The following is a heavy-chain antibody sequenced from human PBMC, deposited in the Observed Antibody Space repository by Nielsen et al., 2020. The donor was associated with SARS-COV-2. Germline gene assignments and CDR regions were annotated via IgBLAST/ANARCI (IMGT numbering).Heavy chain of an antibody. CDR3: ARVVDYGDYGYFDY. J-gene: IGHJ4*02. CDR2: IYHSGST. D-gene: IGHD4-17*01. CDR1: GGSISSSNW. Sequence: SETLSLTCAVSGGSISSSNWWSWVRQPPGKGLEWIGEIYHSGSTNYNPSLKSRVTISVDTSKNQFSLKLSSVTAADTAVYYCARVVDYGDYGYFDYWGQGTLVTVSS. V-gene: IGHV4-4*02.